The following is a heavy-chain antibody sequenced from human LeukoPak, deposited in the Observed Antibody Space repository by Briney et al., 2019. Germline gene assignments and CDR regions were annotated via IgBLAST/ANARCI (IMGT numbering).Heavy chain of an antibody. CDR2: IYPTGNT. D-gene: IGHD3-22*01. J-gene: IGHJ6*03. V-gene: IGHV4-4*07. CDR3: ARLKFYDSTGYSPGYYMDV. Sequence: PSETLSLTCSVSGGAIISYYWSWIRQPTGKGPEWIGRIYPTGNTDYNPSLKTRVTMSTDLSKKQFSLRLRSVTAADTAVYYCARLKFYDSTGYSPGYYMDVWGKGTAVTLSS. CDR1: GGAIISYY.